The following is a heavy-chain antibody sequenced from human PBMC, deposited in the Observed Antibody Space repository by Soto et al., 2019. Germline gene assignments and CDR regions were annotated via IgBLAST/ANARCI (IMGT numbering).Heavy chain of an antibody. CDR2: INPSGGTT. D-gene: IGHD2-8*02. Sequence: QVQLVQSGAEVKKPGASVKVSCKASGYTFISYYTHWVRQAPGQGLEWMGMINPSGGTTSYAQKFQGRVTRTMDTSTSTVYMELSSLRSEDTAVYYCARSWWGTDRLLAYNWLGPWGQGTLVTVSS. V-gene: IGHV1-46*03. J-gene: IGHJ5*02. CDR3: ARSWWGTDRLLAYNWLGP. CDR1: GYTFISYY.